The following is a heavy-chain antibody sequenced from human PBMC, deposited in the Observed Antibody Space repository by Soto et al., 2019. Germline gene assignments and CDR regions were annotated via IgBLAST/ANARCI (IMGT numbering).Heavy chain of an antibody. V-gene: IGHV1-58*01. CDR1: AVTFTSSA. Sequence: SVKVSCKASAVTFTSSAVQWVRQARGQRLEWIGWIVVGSGNTNYAQKFQERVTITRDMSTSTAYMELSSLRSEDTAVYYCAAAGRGYCSGVICYSSSLYGMDVWGPGPMGTLSS. CDR3: AAAGRGYCSGVICYSSSLYGMDV. D-gene: IGHD2-15*01. J-gene: IGHJ6*02. CDR2: IVVGSGNT.